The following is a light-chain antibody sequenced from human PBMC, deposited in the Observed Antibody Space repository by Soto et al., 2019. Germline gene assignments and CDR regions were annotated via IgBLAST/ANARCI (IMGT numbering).Light chain of an antibody. J-gene: IGKJ2*01. CDR3: QQYGYSSSYT. Sequence: IVLTQSPGTLSLSPGDRATLSCRASQSVNSNYLSWYQQRPGQPPRLLIYGASSRATGIPDRFSGSGSGTDINLTISSLEPEDFAVYYCQQYGYSSSYTFGQGTKLEIK. V-gene: IGKV3-20*01. CDR2: GAS. CDR1: QSVNSNY.